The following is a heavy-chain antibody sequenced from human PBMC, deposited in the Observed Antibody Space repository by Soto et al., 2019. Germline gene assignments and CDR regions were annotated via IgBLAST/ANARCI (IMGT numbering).Heavy chain of an antibody. CDR1: GGSISSYY. Sequence: SETLSLTCTVSGGSISSYYWSWIRQPAGKGLEWIGRIYTSGSTNYNPSLKSRVTMSVDTSKNQFSLKLSSVTAADTAVYYCARVAYNWNSYYYYYGMDVWGQGTTVTVSS. CDR2: IYTSGST. J-gene: IGHJ6*02. CDR3: ARVAYNWNSYYYYYGMDV. V-gene: IGHV4-4*07. D-gene: IGHD1-7*01.